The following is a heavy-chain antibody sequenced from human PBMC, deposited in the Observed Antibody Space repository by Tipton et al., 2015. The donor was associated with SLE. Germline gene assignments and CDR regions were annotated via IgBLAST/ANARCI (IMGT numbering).Heavy chain of an antibody. CDR2: ISGSGGGT. V-gene: IGHV3-23*01. CDR3: ARDDSSGPRAFDI. D-gene: IGHD3-22*01. J-gene: IGHJ3*02. Sequence: GSLRLSCAASGFTFSSYVMSWVRQAPGKGLEWVSAISGSGGGTYYADSVKGRFTISRDNSKNTLYLQMNSLRAEDTAVYYCARDDSSGPRAFDIWGQGTMVTVSS. CDR1: GFTFSSYV.